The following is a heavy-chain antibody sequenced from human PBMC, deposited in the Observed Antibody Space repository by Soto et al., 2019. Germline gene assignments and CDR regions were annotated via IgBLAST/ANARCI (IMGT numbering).Heavy chain of an antibody. CDR2: IYYSGST. CDR3: ARGGIAAAAPPDY. J-gene: IGHJ4*02. Sequence: QVQLQESGPGLVKPSQTLSLTCTVSGGSISSGGYYWSWIRQHPGKGLEWIGYIYYSGSTYYNPSLKSRVTVSVDTSKNQFSLKLSSVAAADTAVYYCARGGIAAAAPPDYWGQGTLVTVSS. D-gene: IGHD6-13*01. CDR1: GGSISSGGYY. V-gene: IGHV4-31*03.